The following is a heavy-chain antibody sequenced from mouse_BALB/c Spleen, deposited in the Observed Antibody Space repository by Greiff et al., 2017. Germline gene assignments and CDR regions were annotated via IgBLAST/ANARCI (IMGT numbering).Heavy chain of an antibody. CDR3: ARSGFTTATGSYAMDY. J-gene: IGHJ4*01. Sequence: EVHLVESGAELVKPGASVKLSCTASGFNIKDTYMHWVKQRPEQGLEWIGRIDPANGNTKYDPKFQGKATITADTSSNTAYLQLSSLTSEDTAVYYCARSGFTTATGSYAMDYWGQGTSVTVSS. V-gene: IGHV14-3*02. D-gene: IGHD1-2*01. CDR1: GFNIKDTY. CDR2: IDPANGNT.